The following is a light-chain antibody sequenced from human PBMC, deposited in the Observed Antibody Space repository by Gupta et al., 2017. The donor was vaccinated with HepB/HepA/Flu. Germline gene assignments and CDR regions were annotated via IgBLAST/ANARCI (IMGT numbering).Light chain of an antibody. CDR2: DAS. V-gene: IGKV3-11*01. J-gene: IGKJ4*01. Sequence: EIVLTPSPGTLSLSPGERATLSCRASQSVRSFLAWYQQKPGQAPRLLIYDASNRATGIPARFSGSGSGTDFTLTISSLEPEDFAVYYCQQRSNWPLTFGGGTKVEIK. CDR1: QSVRSF. CDR3: QQRSNWPLT.